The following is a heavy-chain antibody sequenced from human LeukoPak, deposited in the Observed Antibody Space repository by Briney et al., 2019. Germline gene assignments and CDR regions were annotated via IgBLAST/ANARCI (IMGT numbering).Heavy chain of an antibody. CDR3: AKDHEYSSSSPFNY. CDR1: GFTFSSYA. V-gene: IGHV3-23*01. J-gene: IGHJ4*02. CDR2: ISGSGGST. D-gene: IGHD6-6*01. Sequence: GGSLRLSCAASGFTFSSYAMSWVRQAPGKGLEWVSAISGSGGSTYYADSVKGRFTISRDNSKNTLYLQMSSLRAENTAVYYCAKDHEYSSSSPFNYWGQGTLVTVSS.